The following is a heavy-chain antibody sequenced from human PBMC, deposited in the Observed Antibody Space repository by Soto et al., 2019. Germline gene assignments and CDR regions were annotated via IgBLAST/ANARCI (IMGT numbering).Heavy chain of an antibody. CDR3: ARASSNLYYHYGMDV. CDR1: CGSFSGYY. J-gene: IGHJ6*02. V-gene: IGHV4-34*01. Sequence: SETLSLTCAVYCGSFSGYYWSWIRQPPGKGLEWIGEINHSGSTNYNPSLKSRVTISVDTSKNQFSLKLSSVTAADTAVYYCARASSNLYYHYGMDVWGQGTTVTVSS. D-gene: IGHD4-4*01. CDR2: INHSGST.